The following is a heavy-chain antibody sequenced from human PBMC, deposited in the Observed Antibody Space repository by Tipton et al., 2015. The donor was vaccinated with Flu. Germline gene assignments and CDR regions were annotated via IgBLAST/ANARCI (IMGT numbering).Heavy chain of an antibody. J-gene: IGHJ4*02. CDR2: IYHSGST. D-gene: IGHD6-19*01. CDR1: GYSISSGYY. V-gene: IGHV4-38-2*02. Sequence: TLSLTCTVSGYSISSGYYWGWIRQPPGKGLEWIGSIYHSGSTYYNPSLKSRVTIAVDTSKNQFSLKLSSVTAADTAVYYCARDRGGQSGGWKGPFDYWGQGTVVTVSS. CDR3: ARDRGGQSGGWKGPFDY.